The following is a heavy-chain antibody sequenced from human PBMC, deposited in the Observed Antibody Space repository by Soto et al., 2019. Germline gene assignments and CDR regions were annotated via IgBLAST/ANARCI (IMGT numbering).Heavy chain of an antibody. CDR1: GFPFSSYA. D-gene: IGHD1-1*01. CDR3: VRDRGYPDSFDV. V-gene: IGHV3-23*01. Sequence: GGSLRLSCPASGFPFSSYAMSWVRQASGKGLEWVSAISGSDGTTTPYADSVKGRFTISRDNAKNTLYLQMHSLRAEDTALYFCVRDRGYPDSFDVWGRGTMVTVSS. CDR2: ISGSDGTTT. J-gene: IGHJ3*01.